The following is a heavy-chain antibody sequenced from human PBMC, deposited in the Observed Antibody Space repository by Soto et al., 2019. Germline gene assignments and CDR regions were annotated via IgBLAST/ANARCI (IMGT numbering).Heavy chain of an antibody. CDR3: AKDEKGIAAPGYFDY. CDR2: ISYDGSNK. CDR1: GFTFSSYG. D-gene: IGHD6-6*01. Sequence: QVQLVESGGGVVQPGRSLRLSCAASGFTFSSYGMHWVRQAPGKGLEWVAVISYDGSNKYYADSVKGRFTISRDNSKNTQYLQMNSLRAEDTAVYYCAKDEKGIAAPGYFDYWGQGTLVTVSS. J-gene: IGHJ4*02. V-gene: IGHV3-30*18.